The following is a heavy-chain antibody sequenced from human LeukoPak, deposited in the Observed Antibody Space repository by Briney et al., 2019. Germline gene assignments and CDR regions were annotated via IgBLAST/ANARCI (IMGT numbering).Heavy chain of an antibody. J-gene: IGHJ4*02. CDR3: VRLASGLIDY. D-gene: IGHD6-19*01. Sequence: SETLSLTCTVSGGSIDNSHYYWGWIRQPPGEGLEWIASIHYSGSTHYNPSLKSRVTISVDTSKNQFSLKLSSVTPADTAVYYCVRLASGLIDYWGQGTLVTVSS. CDR2: IHYSGST. CDR1: GGSIDNSHYY. V-gene: IGHV4-39*01.